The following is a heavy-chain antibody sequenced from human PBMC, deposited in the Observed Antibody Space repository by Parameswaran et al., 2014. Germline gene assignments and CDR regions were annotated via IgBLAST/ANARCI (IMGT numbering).Heavy chain of an antibody. J-gene: IGHJ3*02. V-gene: IGHV4-31*02. CDR2: IYYSGST. CDR3: ARDYPLLWDSSSGWAFDI. Sequence: RWIRQPPRKGLEWIGYIYYSGSTYYNPSLKSRVTISVDTSKNQFSLKLSSVTAADTAAYYCARDYPLLWDSSSGWAFDIWGQGTMVTVSS. D-gene: IGHD3-22*01.